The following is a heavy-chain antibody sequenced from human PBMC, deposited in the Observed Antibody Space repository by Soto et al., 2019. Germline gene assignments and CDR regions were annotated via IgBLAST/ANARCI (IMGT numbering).Heavy chain of an antibody. J-gene: IGHJ4*02. D-gene: IGHD4-4*01. CDR3: ARDTRLMTTVTSPYDY. Sequence: QVQLVQSGAEVKKPGASVKVSCKASGYTFTGYYMHWVRQAPGQGLEWMGWINPNSGGTNYAQKFQGRVTMTRDTSISTAYMELSRLRSDDTAVYYCARDTRLMTTVTSPYDYWGQGTLVTVSS. CDR1: GYTFTGYY. V-gene: IGHV1-2*02. CDR2: INPNSGGT.